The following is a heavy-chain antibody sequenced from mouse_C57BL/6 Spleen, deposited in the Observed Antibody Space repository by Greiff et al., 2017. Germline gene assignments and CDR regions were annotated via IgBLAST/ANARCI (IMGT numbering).Heavy chain of an antibody. J-gene: IGHJ4*01. CDR1: GYTFTEYT. CDR3: SRHDSVSRLPYAMDY. Sequence: QVQLQQSGAELVKPGASVKLSCKASGYTFTEYTIHWVKQRSGQGLEWLGWFYPGSGSIKYNEKFKDKATLTAAKSSSTVYMERSRLTSEDSAVYFCSRHDSVSRLPYAMDYWGQGTSVTVSS. CDR2: FYPGSGSI. V-gene: IGHV1-62-2*01.